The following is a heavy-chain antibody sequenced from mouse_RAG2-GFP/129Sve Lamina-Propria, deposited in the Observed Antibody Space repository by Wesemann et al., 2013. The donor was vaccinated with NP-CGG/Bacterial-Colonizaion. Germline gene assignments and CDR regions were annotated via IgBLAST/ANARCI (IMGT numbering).Heavy chain of an antibody. D-gene: IGHD1-1*01. V-gene: IGHV6-3*01. CDR1: GFTFSNYW. Sequence: EVKLEESGGGLVQPGGSMKLSCVASGFTFSNYWMNWVRQSPEKGLEWVAQIRLKSDNYATHYAESVKGRFTISRDDSKSSVYLQMNNLRAEDTGIYYCTAGDYYGSSYMGDYWGQGTTLTVSS. CDR3: TAGDYYGSSYMGDY. CDR2: IRLKSDNYAT. J-gene: IGHJ2*01.